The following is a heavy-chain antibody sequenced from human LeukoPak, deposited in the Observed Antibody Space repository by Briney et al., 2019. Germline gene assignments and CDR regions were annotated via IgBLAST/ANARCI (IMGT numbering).Heavy chain of an antibody. CDR3: ARLSDFWSGFPYYYMDV. CDR2: IYPGDSDT. D-gene: IGHD3-3*01. CDR1: GCIFTSYW. J-gene: IGHJ6*03. Sequence: HGESPKISCKGSGCIFTSYWIGWVRQIPGKGMEWMGIIYPGDSDTRYSPSFQGQVTISADKSISTAYLQWSSLKASDTAMYYCARLSDFWSGFPYYYMDVWGKGTTVTVSS. V-gene: IGHV5-51*01.